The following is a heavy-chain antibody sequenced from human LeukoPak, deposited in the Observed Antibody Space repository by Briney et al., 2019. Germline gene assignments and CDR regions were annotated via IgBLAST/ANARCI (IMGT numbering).Heavy chain of an antibody. Sequence: ASVKVSCKASGYTFTSYDINWVRQATGQGLEWMGWMNPNSGNTGYAQKFQGRVTMTRNTSISTAYMELSSLRSDDTAVYYCARSITMIVVVQNYFDYWGQGTLVTVSS. V-gene: IGHV1-8*01. J-gene: IGHJ4*02. CDR3: ARSITMIVVVQNYFDY. D-gene: IGHD3-22*01. CDR2: MNPNSGNT. CDR1: GYTFTSYD.